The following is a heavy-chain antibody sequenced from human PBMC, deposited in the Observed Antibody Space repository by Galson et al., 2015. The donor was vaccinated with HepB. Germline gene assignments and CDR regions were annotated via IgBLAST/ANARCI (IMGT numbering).Heavy chain of an antibody. D-gene: IGHD2-2*01. J-gene: IGHJ6*03. CDR2: ISGDSNYI. Sequence: SLRLSCAVSGFNFSPYSMNWVRQAPGKGLEWVSFISGDSNYIYYADSVKGRFTVSRDNAKRSLYLHMNSLWAEDTAVYYRAKPGAGGPAAFHFYYLDVWGNGTTVTVSS. CDR1: GFNFSPYS. CDR3: AKPGAGGPAAFHFYYLDV. V-gene: IGHV3-21*01.